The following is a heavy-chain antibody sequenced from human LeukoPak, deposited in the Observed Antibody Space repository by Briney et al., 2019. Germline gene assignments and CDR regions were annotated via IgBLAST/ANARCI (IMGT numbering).Heavy chain of an antibody. CDR3: AKDQGSLPTLNWFDP. CDR2: ISGSGDST. V-gene: IGHV3-23*01. J-gene: IGHJ5*02. CDR1: GFIFSSYD. Sequence: GGSLRLSCAASGFIFSSYDMNWVREAPGKGLEWVSSISGSGDSTYSADSVKGRFTISRDNSKNTLYLQMNSLRAEDTAVYYCAKDQGSLPTLNWFDPWGQGTLVTVSS. D-gene: IGHD2-15*01.